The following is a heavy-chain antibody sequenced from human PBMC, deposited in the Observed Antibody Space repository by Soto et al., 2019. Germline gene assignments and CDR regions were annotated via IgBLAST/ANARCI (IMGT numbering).Heavy chain of an antibody. V-gene: IGHV4-59*01. CDR1: GGSIRSYY. D-gene: IGHD5-18*01. Sequence: PSETLSLTCIVSGGSIRSYYWTWIRQPPGKGLEWLGYIFYSGSTFYNPSLKSRVTISIHTSKSQFSLQLTSVTAADTAVYYCARGAADTAMVDSWGQGTLVTVSS. CDR2: IFYSGST. J-gene: IGHJ4*02. CDR3: ARGAADTAMVDS.